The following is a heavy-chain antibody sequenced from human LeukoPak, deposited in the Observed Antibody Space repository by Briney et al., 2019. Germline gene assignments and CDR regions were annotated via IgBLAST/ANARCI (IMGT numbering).Heavy chain of an antibody. Sequence: QSGGSLRLSCAASGFTFNSYGMHWVRQAPGKGLEWVAVIWYDGSNKYFADSVRGRFTISRDNSKNTLYLQMNSLRAEDTAVYYCARDEVASTFYYFDYWGQGTLVTVSS. D-gene: IGHD6-19*01. CDR3: ARDEVASTFYYFDY. V-gene: IGHV3-33*01. J-gene: IGHJ4*02. CDR2: IWYDGSNK. CDR1: GFTFNSYG.